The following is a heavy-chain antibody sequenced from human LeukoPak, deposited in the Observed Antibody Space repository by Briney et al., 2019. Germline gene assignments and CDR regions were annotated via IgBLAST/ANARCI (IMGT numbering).Heavy chain of an antibody. V-gene: IGHV3-30*02. CDR3: AKEESAFDI. CDR1: GFSFSHYI. Sequence: PGGSLRLSCAASGFSFSHYIMHWVRQAPGKGLEWVALIRYDGSDEYYADSVKGRFTISRDNSKNTLYLQMDSLRVEDMAVYYCAKEESAFDIWGQGTVVTVSS. J-gene: IGHJ3*02. CDR2: IRYDGSDE.